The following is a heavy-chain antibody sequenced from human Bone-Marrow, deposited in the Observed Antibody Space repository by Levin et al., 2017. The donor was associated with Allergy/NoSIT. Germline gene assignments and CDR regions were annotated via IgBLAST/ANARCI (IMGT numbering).Heavy chain of an antibody. V-gene: IGHV3-11*03. CDR2: ISGNSGFR. CDR3: ARTAHHYGSGSYFFFDL. Sequence: GESLKISCSASGFSFSDYYMSWIRQAPGKGLEWISYISGNSGFRNDADSVKGRFTLSRDNARNSLFLEMASLRVEDTAVYYCARTAHHYGSGSYFFFDLWGQGTRVAVSS. CDR1: GFSFSDYY. D-gene: IGHD3-10*01. J-gene: IGHJ4*02.